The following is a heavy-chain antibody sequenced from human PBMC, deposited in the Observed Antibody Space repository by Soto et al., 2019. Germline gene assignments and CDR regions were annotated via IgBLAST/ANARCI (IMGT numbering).Heavy chain of an antibody. CDR3: ARQPSYCGGDCYSSDAVDI. D-gene: IGHD2-21*02. Sequence: SAKVSCKASGCTFTSSAVQWVRQARGQRLEWIGGIVVGSGNTNYAQKFQERVTITRDMYTSTAYMELSSLRSDDTAVYYCARQPSYCGGDCYSSDAVDIWGQGTMVTVSS. J-gene: IGHJ3*02. CDR2: IVVGSGNT. V-gene: IGHV1-58*01. CDR1: GCTFTSSA.